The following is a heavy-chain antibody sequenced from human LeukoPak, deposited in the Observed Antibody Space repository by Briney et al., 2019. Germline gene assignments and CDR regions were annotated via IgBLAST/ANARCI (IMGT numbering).Heavy chain of an antibody. Sequence: SETLSLTCTVSGGSISSYYWSWIRQPPGKGLEWIGYIYYSGSTNYNPSLKSRVTISVDTSKNQFSLKLSSLTAADTAVYYCARVTGYRIEDYFDYWGQGTLVTASS. J-gene: IGHJ4*02. V-gene: IGHV4-59*12. D-gene: IGHD6-13*01. CDR2: IYYSGST. CDR3: ARVTGYRIEDYFDY. CDR1: GGSISSYY.